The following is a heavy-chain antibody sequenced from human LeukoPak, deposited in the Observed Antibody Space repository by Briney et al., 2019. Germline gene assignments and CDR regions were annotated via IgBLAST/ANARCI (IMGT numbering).Heavy chain of an antibody. Sequence: GGSLRLSCAASGFTFSNAWMSWVRQAPGKGLEWVGRIKSKTDGGTTDYAAPVKGRFTISRDDSKNTLYLQMNSLRAEDTAVYYCARDNDPHYGYFGFDYWGQGTLVTVSS. CDR1: GFTFSNAW. CDR3: ARDNDPHYGYFGFDY. J-gene: IGHJ4*02. V-gene: IGHV3-15*01. CDR2: IKSKTDGGTT. D-gene: IGHD5-18*01.